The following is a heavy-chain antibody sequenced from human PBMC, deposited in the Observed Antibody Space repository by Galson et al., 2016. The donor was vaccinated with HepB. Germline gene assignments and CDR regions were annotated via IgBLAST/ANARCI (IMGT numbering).Heavy chain of an antibody. CDR3: ARYSFYCITTSCLPYYFDK. J-gene: IGHJ4*02. CDR1: GFTFDDYG. V-gene: IGHV3-9*01. D-gene: IGHD2-15*01. CDR2: ISWNSGAI. Sequence: SLRLSCAASGFTFDDYGMDWVRQAPGKGLEWVSGISWNSGAIGYADSVKGRLTISRDNAKNTLDLQMNSLRPEDTALYYCARYSFYCITTSCLPYYFDKRRQGTRVTVSS.